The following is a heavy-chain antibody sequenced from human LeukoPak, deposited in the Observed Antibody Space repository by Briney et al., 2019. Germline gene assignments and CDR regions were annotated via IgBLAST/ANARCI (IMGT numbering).Heavy chain of an antibody. Sequence: GVSLRLSCAASGVTFSSYSMNWVRQAPGKGLEWVSSISSSSSYIYYADSVKGRFTISRDNAKNSLYLQMNSLRAEDTAVYYCARALAVNDFDYWGQGTLVTVSS. CDR1: GVTFSSYS. V-gene: IGHV3-21*01. CDR2: ISSSSSYI. CDR3: ARALAVNDFDY. D-gene: IGHD6-19*01. J-gene: IGHJ4*02.